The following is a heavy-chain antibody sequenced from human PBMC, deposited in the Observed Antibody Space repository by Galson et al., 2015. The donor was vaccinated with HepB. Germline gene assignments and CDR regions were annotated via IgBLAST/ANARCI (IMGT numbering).Heavy chain of an antibody. CDR2: INRDGSST. D-gene: IGHD1-26*01. V-gene: IGHV3-74*01. CDR1: GFTFSSYW. CDR3: ARAVRQWELDYWYFDV. J-gene: IGHJ2*01. Sequence: SLRLSCAASGFTFSSYWIHWVRQAPGKGLVWASRINRDGSSTSYADSVKGRFTISRDNAKNTLYLKMNSLRAEDTAVYYCARAVRQWELDYWYFDVWGRGTLVTVSS.